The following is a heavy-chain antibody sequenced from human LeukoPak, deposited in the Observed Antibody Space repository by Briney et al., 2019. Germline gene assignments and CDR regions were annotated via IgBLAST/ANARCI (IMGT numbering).Heavy chain of an antibody. J-gene: IGHJ1*01. D-gene: IGHD1-26*01. V-gene: IGHV3-33*08. Sequence: GGSLRLSCAASVFTFNISWMTWVRQASGKRLEWMAVGWYDGSKKYYTDSVKVRFIISRDDSKNTLYLQMNSLRAEYTAVYYCARDGGTYPNFLLDSGGQGTLVTVSA. CDR3: ARDGGTYPNFLLDS. CDR2: GWYDGSKK. CDR1: VFTFNISW.